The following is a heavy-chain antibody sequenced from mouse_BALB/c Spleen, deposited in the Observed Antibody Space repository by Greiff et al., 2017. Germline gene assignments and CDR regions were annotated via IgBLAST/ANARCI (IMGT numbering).Heavy chain of an antibody. D-gene: IGHD1-2*01. V-gene: IGHV14-1*02. CDR2: IDPENGNT. CDR3: AREGNGYGY. CDR1: GYTFTSYY. J-gene: IGHJ2*01. Sequence: VQLQQSGPELVRPGASVKMSCKASGYTFTSYYMHWVKQRPEQGLEWIGWIDPENGNTIYDPKFQGKASITADTSSNTAYLQLSSLTSEDTAVYYCAREGNGYGYWGQGTTLTVSS.